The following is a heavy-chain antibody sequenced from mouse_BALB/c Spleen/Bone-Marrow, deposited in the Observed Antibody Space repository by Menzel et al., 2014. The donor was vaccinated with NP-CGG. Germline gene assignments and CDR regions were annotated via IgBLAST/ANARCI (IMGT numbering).Heavy chain of an antibody. CDR1: GYTFNSYW. D-gene: IGHD2-2*01. CDR2: ILPGSGST. Sequence: VQRVESGAELMKPGASVKISCKATGYTFNSYWIEWVKQRPGHGLEWIGEILPGSGSTNYNEKFKGKATFTTDTSSNTAYMQLSSLTSEDSAVYYCARGGYGYLFAYWGQGTLVTVSA. V-gene: IGHV1-9*01. CDR3: ARGGYGYLFAY. J-gene: IGHJ3*01.